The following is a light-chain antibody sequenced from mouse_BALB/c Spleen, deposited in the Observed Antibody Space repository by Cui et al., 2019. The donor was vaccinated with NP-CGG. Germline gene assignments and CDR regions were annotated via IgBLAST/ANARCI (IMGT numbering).Light chain of an antibody. CDR1: TGAVTTSNY. V-gene: IGLV1*01. CDR2: GTN. CDR3: ALWYSNHWV. Sequence: AVVTQEPALTTSPGETVTPTCRSSTGAVTTSNYANWVQEKPDHLFTGLIGGTNNRAPGVPARFSGSLIGDKAALTITGAQTEDEAIYFCALWYSNHWVFGGGTKLTVL. J-gene: IGLJ1*01.